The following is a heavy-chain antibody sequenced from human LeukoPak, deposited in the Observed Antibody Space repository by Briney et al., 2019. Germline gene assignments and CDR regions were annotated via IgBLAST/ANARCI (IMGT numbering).Heavy chain of an antibody. CDR2: TYYSGST. CDR1: GGSVNSDY. CDR3: ARGGAGCSSTSCYFRFDP. Sequence: PSETLSLTCTVSGGSVNSDYWNWIRQPPGKGLEWIGYTYYSGSTNYNPSLRGRVTISVDTSKNQFSLKLNSVTAADTAVYYCARGGAGCSSTSCYFRFDPWGQGTLVTVSS. V-gene: IGHV4-59*02. J-gene: IGHJ5*02. D-gene: IGHD2-2*01.